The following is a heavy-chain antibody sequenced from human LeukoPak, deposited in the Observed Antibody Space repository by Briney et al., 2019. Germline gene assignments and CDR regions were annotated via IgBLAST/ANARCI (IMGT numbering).Heavy chain of an antibody. J-gene: IGHJ4*02. CDR3: ATPDSQFCSPTSCYMPFDY. D-gene: IGHD2-2*02. V-gene: IGHV1-24*01. Sequence: ASVKVSCKVSGYSLTELSIHWVRQAPGKGLEWMGGCNPRNGGTNYAQNFQGRVTMTKDTSTDTASMELSGLRSDDTAVYYCATPDSQFCSPTSCYMPFDYWGQGTLVTVSS. CDR2: CNPRNGGT. CDR1: GYSLTELS.